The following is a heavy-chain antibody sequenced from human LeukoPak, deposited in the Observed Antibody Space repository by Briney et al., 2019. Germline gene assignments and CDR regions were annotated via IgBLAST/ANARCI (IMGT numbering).Heavy chain of an antibody. D-gene: IGHD2-2*01. CDR3: ARAIVVVPAAMRIGWFDP. CDR2: IYSGGST. Sequence: PGGFLRLSCAASGFTVSSNYMSWVRQAPGKGLEWVSVIYSGGSTYYADSVKGRFTISRDNSKNTLYLQMNSLRAEDTAVYYCARAIVVVPAAMRIGWFDPWGQGTLVTVSS. CDR1: GFTVSSNY. J-gene: IGHJ5*02. V-gene: IGHV3-53*01.